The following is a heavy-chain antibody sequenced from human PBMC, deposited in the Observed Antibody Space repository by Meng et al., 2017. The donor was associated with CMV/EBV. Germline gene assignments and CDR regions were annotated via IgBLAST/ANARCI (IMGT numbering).Heavy chain of an antibody. J-gene: IGHJ5*02. Sequence: SETLSLTCAVYGGSFSGYYWSWIRQPPGKGLEWIGEINHSGSTNYNPSLTRRVTISVNTSRDQFSLKLSSVTAADTAVYYCARVRVLPNQWTKLLSLNWFDTWGQGTMVTVSS. CDR2: INHSGST. CDR3: ARVRVLPNQWTKLLSLNWFDT. CDR1: GGSFSGYY. V-gene: IGHV4-34*01. D-gene: IGHD2-2*01.